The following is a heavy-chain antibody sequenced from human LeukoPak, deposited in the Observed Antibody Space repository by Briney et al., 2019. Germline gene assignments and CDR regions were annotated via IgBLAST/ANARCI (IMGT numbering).Heavy chain of an antibody. CDR2: ISGSGGST. J-gene: IGHJ4*02. Sequence: GGSLRLSCAASGFTFSSYAMSWVRQAPGKGLEWVSAISGSGGSTYYADSVKGRFTISRDNSKNTLYLQMNSLRAEDTAVYYCASGKGGYYFGYFDYWGQGTLVTVSS. CDR3: ASGKGGYYFGYFDY. D-gene: IGHD3-22*01. V-gene: IGHV3-23*01. CDR1: GFTFSSYA.